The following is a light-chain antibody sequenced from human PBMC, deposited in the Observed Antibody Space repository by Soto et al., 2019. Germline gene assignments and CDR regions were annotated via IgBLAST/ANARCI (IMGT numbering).Light chain of an antibody. CDR3: QQYNSYST. Sequence: DIQMTQSPSTLSASVGDRLTITCRASQSISTWLSWYQQKPGKAPKLLIYDASSLESGVPSRFSGSGSGTEFTLTISRLQHEDFASYYCQQYNSYSTFGQGTKVEIK. J-gene: IGKJ1*01. CDR1: QSISTW. CDR2: DAS. V-gene: IGKV1-5*01.